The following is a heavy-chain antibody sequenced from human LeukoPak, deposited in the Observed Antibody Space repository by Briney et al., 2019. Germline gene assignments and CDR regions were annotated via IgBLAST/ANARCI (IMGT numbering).Heavy chain of an antibody. D-gene: IGHD4/OR15-4a*01. CDR1: GFIFSA. Sequence: GGSLTLSCAASGFIFSAMTWVRQAPGKGLEWVSSISGNAGSTYYIDSVKGRFTISRDNSKNTLFLQMNSLRAEDTGMYYCAKYGAPGWSGYCDYWGQGTLVTVSS. J-gene: IGHJ4*02. CDR2: ISGNAGST. V-gene: IGHV3-23*01. CDR3: AKYGAPGWSGYCDY.